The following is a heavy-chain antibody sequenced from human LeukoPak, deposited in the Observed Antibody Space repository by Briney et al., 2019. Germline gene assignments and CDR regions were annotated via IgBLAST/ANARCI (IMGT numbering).Heavy chain of an antibody. Sequence: PSETLSLTCTVSGGSVSSGSYYWSWIRQPPGKGLEWIGYIYYSGSTNYNPSLKSRGTISVDTSKNQFSLKLSSVTAADTAVYYCARPGGVAAKGGFKYWGKGTLVTVSS. J-gene: IGHJ4*02. CDR3: ARPGGVAAKGGFKY. CDR2: IYYSGST. D-gene: IGHD3-16*01. CDR1: GGSVSSGSYY. V-gene: IGHV4-61*01.